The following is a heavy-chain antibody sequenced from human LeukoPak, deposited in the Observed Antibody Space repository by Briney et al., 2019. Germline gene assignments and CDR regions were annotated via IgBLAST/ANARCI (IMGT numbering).Heavy chain of an antibody. Sequence: GGSLRLSGAVSAFTFSSYAMSWVRQAPGKGLEWVSAISGSGGSTYYADSVKGRFTISRDNSKNTLYLQMNSLRAEDTAVYYCARSSDWSGAFHIWGQGTMVTVSS. D-gene: IGHD3/OR15-3a*01. CDR2: ISGSGGST. CDR3: ARSSDWSGAFHI. CDR1: AFTFSSYA. J-gene: IGHJ3*02. V-gene: IGHV3-23*01.